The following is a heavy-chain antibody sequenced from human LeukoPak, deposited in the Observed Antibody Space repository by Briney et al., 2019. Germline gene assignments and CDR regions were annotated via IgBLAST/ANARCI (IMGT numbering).Heavy chain of an antibody. CDR3: ARDDLVSTSTGGFDV. CDR2: INTGGST. Sequence: SETLSLTCGASGGSLSRYYWSWIRQPPGKGLEWIGEINTGGSTNYNPSLKSRVTISVDTSKNQFSLNLDSVTAADTAVYYCARDDLVSTSTGGFDVWGQGILVTVSS. J-gene: IGHJ4*02. V-gene: IGHV4-34*01. D-gene: IGHD2-8*02. CDR1: GGSLSRYY.